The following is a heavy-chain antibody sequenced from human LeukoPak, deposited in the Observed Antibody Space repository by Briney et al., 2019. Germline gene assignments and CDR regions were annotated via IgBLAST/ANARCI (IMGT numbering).Heavy chain of an antibody. CDR2: INPSGGST. Sequence: GASVKVSCKASGYTFTSYYMHWVRQAPGQGLEWMGIINPSGGSTSYAQKFQGRVTMTRDTSISTAYMELSRLRSDDTAVYYCARVLANRLELRSFDYWGQGTLVTVSS. J-gene: IGHJ4*02. CDR3: ARVLANRLELRSFDY. V-gene: IGHV1-46*01. D-gene: IGHD1-7*01. CDR1: GYTFTSYY.